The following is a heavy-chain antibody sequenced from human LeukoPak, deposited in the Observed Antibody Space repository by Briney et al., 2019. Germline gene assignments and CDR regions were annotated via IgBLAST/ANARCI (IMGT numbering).Heavy chain of an antibody. Sequence: GGSLRLSCAASGFTFRDYYMSWIRQAPGKGLEWVSYISSSGSTIYYADSVKGRFTISRDNAKNSLYLQMTSLRAEDTAVYYCAPLNWGSALFDYWGQGTLVTVSS. V-gene: IGHV3-11*04. CDR1: GFTFRDYY. D-gene: IGHD7-27*01. J-gene: IGHJ4*02. CDR3: APLNWGSALFDY. CDR2: ISSSGSTI.